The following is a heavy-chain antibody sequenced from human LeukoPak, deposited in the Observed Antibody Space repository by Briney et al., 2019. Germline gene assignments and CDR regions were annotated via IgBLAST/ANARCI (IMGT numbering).Heavy chain of an antibody. J-gene: IGHJ4*02. CDR3: AGKSGGPYFFDY. D-gene: IGHD2-15*01. CDR2: FYYSGST. CDR1: GGSINSCY. V-gene: IGHV4-59*01. Sequence: PSETLSLTCTVSGGSINSCYWSWIRQPPGKGLEWIGYFYYSGSTNYNPSLESRVTISVDTSKNRFSLKLSSVTAADTAVYYCAGKSGGPYFFDYWGQGTLVTVSS.